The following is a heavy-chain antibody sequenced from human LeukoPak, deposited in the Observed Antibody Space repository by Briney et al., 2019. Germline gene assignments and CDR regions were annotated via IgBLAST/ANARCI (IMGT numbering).Heavy chain of an antibody. D-gene: IGHD3-10*01. V-gene: IGHV4-34*01. CDR1: GRSFSGYY. J-gene: IGHJ5*02. CDR3: ARVSRSGSVRSVWFDP. Sequence: PSETLSLTCALYGRSFSGYYWSWLRQPPGKGLEWLGEINHSGRHNLNTPLKSRVTISVDTSKNQFSLKHGSVTAAGTAVYYFARVSRSGSVRSVWFDPWGEGTLVTVS. CDR2: INHSGRH.